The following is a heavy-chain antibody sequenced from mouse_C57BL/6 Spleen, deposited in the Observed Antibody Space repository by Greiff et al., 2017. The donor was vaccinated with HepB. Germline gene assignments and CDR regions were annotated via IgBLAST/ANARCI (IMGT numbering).Heavy chain of an antibody. D-gene: IGHD2-4*01. V-gene: IGHV14-1*01. CDR3: TIYYDYDGASYWYFDV. CDR1: GFNIKDYY. Sequence: VQLQQSGAELVRPGASVKLSCTASGFNIKDYYMHWVKQRPEQGLEWIGRIDPEDGDTEYAPKFQGKATMTADTSSNTAYLQLSSLTSEDTAVYYCTIYYDYDGASYWYFDVWGTGTTVTVAS. J-gene: IGHJ1*03. CDR2: IDPEDGDT.